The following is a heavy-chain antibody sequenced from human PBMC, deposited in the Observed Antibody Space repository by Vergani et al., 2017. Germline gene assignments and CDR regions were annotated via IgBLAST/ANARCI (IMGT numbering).Heavy chain of an antibody. J-gene: IGHJ5*02. CDR3: ARLEQQWLVYFSTQTYNWFDP. CDR2: IYPGDSDT. V-gene: IGHV5-51*01. Sequence: EVQLVQSGAEVKKPGESLKISCKGSGYSFTSYWIGWVRQMPGKGLEWMGIIYPGDSDTRYSPSFQGQVTISADKSISTAYLQWGSLKASDTAMYYCARLEQQWLVYFSTQTYNWFDPWGQGTLVTVSS. CDR1: GYSFTSYW. D-gene: IGHD6-19*01.